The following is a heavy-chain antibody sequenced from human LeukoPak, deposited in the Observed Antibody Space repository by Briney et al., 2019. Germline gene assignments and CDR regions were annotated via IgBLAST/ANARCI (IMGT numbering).Heavy chain of an antibody. CDR2: INHSGST. J-gene: IGHJ4*02. D-gene: IGHD4-17*01. CDR3: AGAESTTVTISPFDY. V-gene: IGHV4-34*01. Sequence: PGGSLRLSCAASGFTFSSYAMSWVRQPPGKGLEWIGEINHSGSTNYNPSLKSRVTISVDTSKNQFSLKLSSVTAADTAVYYCAGAESTTVTISPFDYWGQGTLVTVSS. CDR1: GFTFSSYA.